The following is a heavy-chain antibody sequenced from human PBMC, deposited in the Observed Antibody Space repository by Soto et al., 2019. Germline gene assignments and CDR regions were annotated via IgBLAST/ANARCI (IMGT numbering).Heavy chain of an antibody. V-gene: IGHV1-18*01. D-gene: IGHD3-22*01. CDR3: ARDPSVGLEYYYDSRRSKWLVP. J-gene: IGHJ5*02. Sequence: GASVKVSCKASGYTLTSYGISWVRQAPGQGLEWMGWISAYNGNTNYEQKLQGRVTMTTDTSTSTAYMELRSMRSHPTAVYYCARDPSVGLEYYYDSRRSKWLVPWGQGTLLTLSS. CDR1: GYTLTSYG. CDR2: ISAYNGNT.